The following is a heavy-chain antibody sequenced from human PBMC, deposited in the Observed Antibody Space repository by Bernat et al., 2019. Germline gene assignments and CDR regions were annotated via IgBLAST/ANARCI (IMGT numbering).Heavy chain of an antibody. CDR1: GFTVSNNH. Sequence: EVQLMESGGDLVQPGGSLRLSCAASGFTVSNNHVSWVRQAPGKGLEWVSFILNDGRTHYADSVRGRFTISRDNSKNTVYLQMNSVRVKDTAVYYCMGYGGNSVWGQGTLVTVSS. V-gene: IGHV3-66*01. CDR2: ILNDGRT. J-gene: IGHJ4*02. D-gene: IGHD2-21*01. CDR3: MGYGGNSV.